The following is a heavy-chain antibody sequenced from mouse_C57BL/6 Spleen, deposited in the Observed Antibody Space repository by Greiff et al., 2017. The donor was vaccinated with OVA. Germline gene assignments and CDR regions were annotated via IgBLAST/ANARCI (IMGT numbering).Heavy chain of an antibody. CDR3: ARDLYYGSSYGAMDY. D-gene: IGHD1-1*01. Sequence: DVQLQESGPGLVKPSQSLSLTCSVTGYSITSGYYWNWIRQFPGNKLEWMGYISYDGSNNYNPSLKNRISITRDTSKNQFFLKLNSVTTEDTATYYCARDLYYGSSYGAMDYWGQGTSVTVSS. J-gene: IGHJ4*01. V-gene: IGHV3-6*01. CDR2: ISYDGSN. CDR1: GYSITSGYY.